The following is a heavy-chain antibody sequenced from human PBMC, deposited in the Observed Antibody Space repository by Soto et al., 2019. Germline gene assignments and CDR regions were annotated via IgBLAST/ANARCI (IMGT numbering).Heavy chain of an antibody. CDR2: IIPIFGTA. CDR3: ARDPQYSGSLSGGGDAFDI. D-gene: IGHD1-26*01. Sequence: QVQLVQSGAEVKKPGSSVKVSCKASGGTFSSYAISWVRQAPGQGLEWMGGIIPIFGTANYAQKFQGRVTITADESTSTAYMELSSLRSEDTAVYYCARDPQYSGSLSGGGDAFDIWGQGTMVTVSS. V-gene: IGHV1-69*01. J-gene: IGHJ3*02. CDR1: GGTFSSYA.